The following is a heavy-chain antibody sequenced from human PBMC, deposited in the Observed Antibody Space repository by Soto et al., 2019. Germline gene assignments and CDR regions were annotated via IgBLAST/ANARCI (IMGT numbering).Heavy chain of an antibody. J-gene: IGHJ1*01. CDR3: ASSSSSAEYFQH. CDR2: INHSGST. CDR1: GWSFSGYY. D-gene: IGHD6-6*01. Sequence: SETLSLTCAFYGWSFSGYYWILIRQPPGKGLEWIGEINHSGSTNYNPSLKSRVTISVDTSKNQFSLKLSSVTTADTAVYYCASSSSSAEYFQHWGQGTLVTVSS. V-gene: IGHV4-34*01.